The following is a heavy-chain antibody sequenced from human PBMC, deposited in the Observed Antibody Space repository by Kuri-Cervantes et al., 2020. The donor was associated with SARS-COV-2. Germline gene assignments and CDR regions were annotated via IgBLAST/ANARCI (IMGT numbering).Heavy chain of an antibody. J-gene: IGHJ4*02. V-gene: IGHV4-59*08. CDR2: IYYSGST. Sequence: SETLSLTCTVSGGSITGYYWSWIRQTPGKGLEWIGYIYYSGSTNYNPSLKSRVTISVDTSKNQFSLKLSSVTAADTAVYFCATSPGSYFAPYYFDYWGQGTLVTVSS. CDR3: ATSPGSYFAPYYFDY. D-gene: IGHD3-10*01. CDR1: GGSITGYY.